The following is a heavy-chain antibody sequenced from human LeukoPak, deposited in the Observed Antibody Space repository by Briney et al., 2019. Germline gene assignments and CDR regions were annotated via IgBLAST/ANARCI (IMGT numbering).Heavy chain of an antibody. CDR2: MNPNSGNT. J-gene: IGHJ4*02. D-gene: IGHD5-24*01. V-gene: IGHV1-8*02. CDR3: ARGSRRDGYNTLVDS. Sequence: GASVKVSCKASGYTFTSYAMNWVRQATGQGLEWMGWMNPNSGNTGYAQKFQGRVTMTRNTSISTAYMELSSLRSEDTAVYYCARGSRRDGYNTLVDSWGQGTLVTVSS. CDR1: GYTFTSYA.